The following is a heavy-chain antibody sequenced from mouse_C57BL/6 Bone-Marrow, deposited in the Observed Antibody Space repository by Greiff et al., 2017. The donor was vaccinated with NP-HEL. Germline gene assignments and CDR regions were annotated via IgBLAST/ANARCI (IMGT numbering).Heavy chain of an antibody. Sequence: QVQLQQSGAELARPGASVKLSCKASGYTFTSYGISWVKQRPGQGLEWIGEIYPRSGNTYYNEKFKGKATLTADKSSSTAYMELRSLTSEDSAVYFCAAVYYYGSSPYYAMDYWGQGTSVTVSS. CDR1: GYTFTSYG. D-gene: IGHD1-1*01. J-gene: IGHJ4*01. V-gene: IGHV1-81*01. CDR3: AAVYYYGSSPYYAMDY. CDR2: IYPRSGNT.